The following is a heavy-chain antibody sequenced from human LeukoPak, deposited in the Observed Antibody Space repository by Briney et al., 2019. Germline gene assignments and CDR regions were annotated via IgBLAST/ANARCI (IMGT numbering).Heavy chain of an antibody. D-gene: IGHD3-22*01. CDR1: GGSISSYY. CDR2: IYYSGST. CDR3: ARRSLGDPYYYDSSGYYDYFDY. J-gene: IGHJ4*02. Sequence: SETLSLTCTVSGGSISSYYWSWIRQPPGKGLEWIGYIYYSGSTNYSPSLKSRVTISVDTSKNQVSLKLSSVTAADTAVYYCARRSLGDPYYYDSSGYYDYFDYWGQGTLVTVSS. V-gene: IGHV4-59*01.